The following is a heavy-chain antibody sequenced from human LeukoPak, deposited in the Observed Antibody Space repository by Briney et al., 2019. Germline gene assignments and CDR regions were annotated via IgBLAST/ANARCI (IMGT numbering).Heavy chain of an antibody. CDR3: TTRTFDSWPYYFES. CDR2: IRSKTYGGTT. J-gene: IGHJ4*02. CDR1: GFTFGDYA. D-gene: IGHD6-13*01. V-gene: IGHV3-49*04. Sequence: GGSLRLSCTASGFTFGDYAMSWVRQAPGKGLEWVGFIRSKTYGGTTEHAASVKGRFFISRDDSKRIAHLQMDSLKTEDTAVYYCTTRTFDSWPYYFESWGQGTLVSVSS.